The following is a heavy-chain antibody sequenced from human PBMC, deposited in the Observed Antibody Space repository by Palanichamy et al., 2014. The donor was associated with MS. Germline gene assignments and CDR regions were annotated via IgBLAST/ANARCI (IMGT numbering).Heavy chain of an antibody. CDR1: GGSISGST. V-gene: IGHV4-59*01. J-gene: IGHJ4*02. Sequence: QVQLQESGPGLVKPSETLSLTCTVSGGSISGSTWSWIRQPPGKGLEWIGYSSSGSANYNPSLKSRVSISLDTSNNQFSLNLSSVTAADTAVYFCGRDNWGSIDYWGQGTLATVSS. CDR2: SSSGSA. D-gene: IGHD7-27*01. CDR3: GRDNWGSIDY.